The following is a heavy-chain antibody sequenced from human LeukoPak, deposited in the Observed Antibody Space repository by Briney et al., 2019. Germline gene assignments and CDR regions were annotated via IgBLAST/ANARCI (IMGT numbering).Heavy chain of an antibody. Sequence: GRSLRLSCAASGFTFSDYYMSWIRQAPRKWLEWVSYISSSGSTIYYPDSVKGRFTISRDNAKNSLYLQMNSLRAEDTAVYYCAREARSAYYYDSSGYYFDYWGQGTLVTVSS. V-gene: IGHV3-11*04. CDR1: GFTFSDYY. CDR2: ISSSGSTI. J-gene: IGHJ4*02. CDR3: AREARSAYYYDSSGYYFDY. D-gene: IGHD3-22*01.